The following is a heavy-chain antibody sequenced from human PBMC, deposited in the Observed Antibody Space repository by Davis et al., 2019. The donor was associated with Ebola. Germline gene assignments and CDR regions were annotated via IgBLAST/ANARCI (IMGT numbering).Heavy chain of an antibody. CDR3: ARGYSPKCRGGDCVNDF. D-gene: IGHD2-21*02. Sequence: ASVKVSCKASGYIFSNYDINWVRQASGQGLEWMGWVNPYSGHTGYVEKFKGRVTMTGDPSISTAYMELSSLTIDDTAVYYCARGYSPKCRGGDCVNDFWGQGTLATVSS. J-gene: IGHJ4*02. CDR2: VNPYSGHT. CDR1: GYIFSNYD. V-gene: IGHV1-8*01.